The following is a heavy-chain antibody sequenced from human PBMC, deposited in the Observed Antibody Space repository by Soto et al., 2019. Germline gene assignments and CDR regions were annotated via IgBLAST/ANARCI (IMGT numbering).Heavy chain of an antibody. CDR2: IIPIFGTA. Sequence: QVQLVQSGAEVKKPGSSVKVSCKASGGTFSSYAISWVRQAPGQGLEWMGGIIPIFGTANYAQKFQGRVTITADESTSTAYMELSSLRSEDTAVYYCASELDSSGHPYFDYWGQGTLVTVSS. V-gene: IGHV1-69*01. CDR1: GGTFSSYA. D-gene: IGHD3-22*01. J-gene: IGHJ4*02. CDR3: ASELDSSGHPYFDY.